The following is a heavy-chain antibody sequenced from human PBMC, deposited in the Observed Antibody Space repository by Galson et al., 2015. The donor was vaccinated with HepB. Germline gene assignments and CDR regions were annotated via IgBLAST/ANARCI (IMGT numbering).Heavy chain of an antibody. D-gene: IGHD3-22*01. CDR2: IKTKIDGGTT. CDR3: TTMGPPNYYYDSSADDY. J-gene: IGHJ4*02. Sequence: SLRLSCAASGFTLTHVWMSWVRQAPGKGLEWVGRIKTKIDGGTTDYAAPVKGRFTISRDDSKNTLYLQMNSLKTEDTAVYYCTTMGPPNYYYDSSADDYWGQGTLVTVSS. V-gene: IGHV3-15*01. CDR1: GFTLTHVW.